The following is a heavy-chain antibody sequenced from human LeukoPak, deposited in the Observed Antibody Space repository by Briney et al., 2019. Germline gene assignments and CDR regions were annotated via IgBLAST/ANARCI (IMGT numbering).Heavy chain of an antibody. D-gene: IGHD3-10*01. CDR3: ARLGSISGIYYMDV. V-gene: IGHV4-39*07. CDR2: IFYSGST. J-gene: IGHJ6*03. CDR1: GGSISTSNYY. Sequence: PSETLSLTCTVSGGSISTSNYYWGWTRQPPGKGLEWIGNIFYSGSTYYSPSLKSRVTISVDTSKNQFSLKLSSVTAADTAVYYCARLGSISGIYYMDVWGKGTTVTISS.